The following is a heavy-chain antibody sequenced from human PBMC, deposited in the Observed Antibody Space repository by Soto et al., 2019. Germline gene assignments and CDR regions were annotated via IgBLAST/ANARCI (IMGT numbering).Heavy chain of an antibody. Sequence: PGGSLRLSCAASRFTFSSYNMIWVRQAPGKGLEWVSYISSGGGTMYYADSVKGRFTTSRDNAKNSLYLQMNSLRDEDTAVYFCARDPSQVGSSSGVVEIDYWGQGTQVTVSS. CDR3: ARDPSQVGSSSGVVEIDY. V-gene: IGHV3-48*02. D-gene: IGHD6-6*01. J-gene: IGHJ4*02. CDR2: ISSGGGTM. CDR1: RFTFSSYN.